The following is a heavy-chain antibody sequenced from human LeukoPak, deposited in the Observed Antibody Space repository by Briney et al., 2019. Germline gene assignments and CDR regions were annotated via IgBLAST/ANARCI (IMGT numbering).Heavy chain of an antibody. CDR1: GDSISNYF. V-gene: IGHV4-59*01. J-gene: IGHJ6*03. Sequence: PSETLSLTCTVSGDSISNYFWSWIRQPPGKGLEWIGYIYYSGSTNYNPSLKSRVTISVDTSKNQFSLKLSSVTAADTAVYYCARVKDSSSWYRKILENYYYYYYMDVWGKGTTVTVSS. CDR2: IYYSGST. D-gene: IGHD6-13*01. CDR3: ARVKDSSSWYRKILENYYYYYYMDV.